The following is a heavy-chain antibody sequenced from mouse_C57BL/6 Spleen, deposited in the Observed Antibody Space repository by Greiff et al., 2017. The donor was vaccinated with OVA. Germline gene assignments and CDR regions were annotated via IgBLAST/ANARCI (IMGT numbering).Heavy chain of an antibody. CDR3: AREDDRPFFDY. J-gene: IGHJ2*01. D-gene: IGHD3-2*01. CDR1: GYTFTSYW. CDR2: IDPSDSET. Sequence: VKLQQPGAELVRPGSSVKLSCKASGYTFTSYWMHWVKQRPIQGLEWIGNIDPSDSETHYNQKFKDKATLTVDKSSSTAYMQLSSLTSEDSAVYYCAREDDRPFFDYWGQGTTLTVSS. V-gene: IGHV1-52*01.